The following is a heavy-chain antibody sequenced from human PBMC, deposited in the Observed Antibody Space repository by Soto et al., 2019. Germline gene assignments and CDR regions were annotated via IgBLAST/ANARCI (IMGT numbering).Heavy chain of an antibody. CDR2: INHSGST. V-gene: IGHV4-34*01. CDR1: GGSFRQYY. Sequence: QVQLDQWGAGLLKPSETLSLTCAVSGGSFRQYYWSWFRQPPGKGMEWIGEINHSGSTNYNPSPLRRVTMSVDTSKNPFSLNLTSVTAADAAMYFCARNPDLYYLDSWGQGTQVTVSS. J-gene: IGHJ4*02. CDR3: ARNPDLYYLDS.